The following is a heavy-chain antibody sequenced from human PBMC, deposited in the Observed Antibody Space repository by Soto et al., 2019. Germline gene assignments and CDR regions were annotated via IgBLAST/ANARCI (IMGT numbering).Heavy chain of an antibody. CDR1: GYTFTSYG. CDR3: ARDLIILGYYDSSGYFSDY. J-gene: IGHJ4*02. D-gene: IGHD3-22*01. CDR2: ISAYNGNT. V-gene: IGHV1-18*01. Sequence: GASVKVSCKASGYTFTSYGISWVRQAPGQGLEWMGWISAYNGNTNYAQKLQGRVTMTTDTSTSTAYMELRSLRSDDTAVYYCARDLIILGYYDSSGYFSDYWGQGSLVTVSS.